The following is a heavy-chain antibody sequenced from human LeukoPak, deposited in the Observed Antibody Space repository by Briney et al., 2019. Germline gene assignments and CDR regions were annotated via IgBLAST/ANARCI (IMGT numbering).Heavy chain of an antibody. CDR2: IYYTGST. J-gene: IGHJ6*02. D-gene: IGHD1-26*01. CDR1: RVSILRDL. Sequence: SETLSLTPNADRVSILRDLWSFIRQPPGKGLEWIGYIYYTGSTTYNPSLKSRLTISLDTSKNHNSLKWTSVNAADSLVYYCASDNAVGWDGWGQGTTVTVFS. V-gene: IGHV4-59*01. CDR3: ASDNAVGWDG.